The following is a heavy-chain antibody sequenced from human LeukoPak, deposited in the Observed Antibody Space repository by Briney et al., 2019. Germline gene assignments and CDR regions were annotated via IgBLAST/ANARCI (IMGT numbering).Heavy chain of an antibody. V-gene: IGHV3-74*01. CDR2: ISNDGGTT. J-gene: IGHJ6*02. CDR3: ARVKVAATSDL. Sequence: GGSLRLSCAASGFTFSNYWMHWVRQVPGKGLVWVSRISNDGGTTTYADSVKGRFTISGDNAKNTLFLHMNSLRAEDTAVYYCARVKVAATSDLWGQGTTVTVSS. D-gene: IGHD6-13*01. CDR1: GFTFSNYW.